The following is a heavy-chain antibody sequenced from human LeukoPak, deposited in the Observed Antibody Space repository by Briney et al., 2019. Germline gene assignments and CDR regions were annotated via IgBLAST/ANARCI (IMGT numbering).Heavy chain of an antibody. Sequence: GGPLRLSCAASGFTFSSYGMHWVRQAPGKGLEWVAFIRYDGSNKYYADSVKGRFTISRDNSKNTLYLQMNSLRAEDTAVYYCANARQYYYDSSGPWDYWGQGTLVTVSS. V-gene: IGHV3-30*02. CDR2: IRYDGSNK. CDR1: GFTFSSYG. J-gene: IGHJ4*02. CDR3: ANARQYYYDSSGPWDY. D-gene: IGHD3-22*01.